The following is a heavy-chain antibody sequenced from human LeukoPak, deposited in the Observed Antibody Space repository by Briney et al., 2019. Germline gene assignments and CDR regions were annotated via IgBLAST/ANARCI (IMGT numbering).Heavy chain of an antibody. Sequence: KPSETLSLTCTVSGGSISSYYWSWIRQPPGKRLEWIGHIYYSGSTNYNPSLKSRVTISVDTSKNQFSLKPSSVTAAGTAVYYCASRSSIWSGYQDTLYYFDSWGQGTLVTVSS. J-gene: IGHJ4*02. D-gene: IGHD3-3*01. V-gene: IGHV4-59*01. CDR2: IYYSGST. CDR1: GGSISSYY. CDR3: ASRSSIWSGYQDTLYYFDS.